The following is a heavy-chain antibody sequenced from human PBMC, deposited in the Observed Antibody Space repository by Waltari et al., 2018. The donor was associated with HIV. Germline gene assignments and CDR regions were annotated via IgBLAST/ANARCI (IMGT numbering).Heavy chain of an antibody. CDR1: GGSISSSSYY. CDR3: ARRRFRIQLCSFDI. D-gene: IGHD5-18*01. J-gene: IGHJ3*02. V-gene: IGHV4-39*01. Sequence: QLQLQESGPGLVKPSETLSLTCTVSGGSISSSSYYWGWIRQPPGKGLEWIGSIYYSGSTYYNPSLKSRVTISVDTSKNQFSLKLSSVTAADTAVYYCARRRFRIQLCSFDIWGQGTMVTVSS. CDR2: IYYSGST.